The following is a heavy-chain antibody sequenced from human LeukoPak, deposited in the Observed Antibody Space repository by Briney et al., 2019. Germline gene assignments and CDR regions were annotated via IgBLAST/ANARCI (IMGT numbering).Heavy chain of an antibody. D-gene: IGHD2/OR15-2a*01. CDR1: GGSISPYY. J-gene: IGHJ4*02. V-gene: IGHV4-59*08. Sequence: PSETLSLTCTVSGGSISPYYWNWIRQPPGKGLEWIAYISDIGSINYNPSLKSRVTISLDTSKNQFSLKLSSVTAADTAVYYCAGHHPRNTVDFWGQGTLVTVSS. CDR2: ISDIGSI. CDR3: AGHHPRNTVDF.